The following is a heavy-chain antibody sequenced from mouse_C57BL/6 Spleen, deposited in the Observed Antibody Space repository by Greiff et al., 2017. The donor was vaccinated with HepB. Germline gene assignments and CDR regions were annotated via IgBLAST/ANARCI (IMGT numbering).Heavy chain of an antibody. CDR1: GFTFSDAW. V-gene: IGHV6-6*01. D-gene: IGHD1-1*01. Sequence: EVQRVESGGGLVQPGGSMKLSCAASGFTFSDAWMDWVRQSPEKGLEWVAEIRNKANNHATYYAESVKGRFTISRDDSKSSVYLQMNSVRAEDTGIYYCTRPEDYYGSPFAYWGQGTLVTVSA. CDR3: TRPEDYYGSPFAY. CDR2: IRNKANNHAT. J-gene: IGHJ3*01.